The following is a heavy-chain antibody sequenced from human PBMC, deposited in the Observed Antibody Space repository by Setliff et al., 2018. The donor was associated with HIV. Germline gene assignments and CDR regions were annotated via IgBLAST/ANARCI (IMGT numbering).Heavy chain of an antibody. J-gene: IGHJ4*02. D-gene: IGHD3-22*01. Sequence: GGSLRLSCLGSGFNFRSYSMHWVRQAPGKGLEWVSAISGSGGSTYYADSVKGLFTISRDNSKNTLYLQMNSLRAEDTAVYYCAKDPSDNYDSRGYYYGIPYWGQGTLVTVSS. V-gene: IGHV3-23*01. CDR2: ISGSGGST. CDR3: AKDPSDNYDSRGYYYGIPY. CDR1: GFNFRSYS.